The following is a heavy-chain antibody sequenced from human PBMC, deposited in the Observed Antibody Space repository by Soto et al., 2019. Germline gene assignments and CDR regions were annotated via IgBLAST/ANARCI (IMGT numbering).Heavy chain of an antibody. CDR2: INHSGST. D-gene: IGHD2-2*01. V-gene: IGHV4-34*01. J-gene: IGHJ4*02. CDR1: GGSFSGYY. CDR3: ARGYPPDIVVVPAAISRYYFDY. Sequence: SETLSLTCAVYGGSFSGYYWSWIRQPPGKGLEWIGEINHSGSTNYNPSLKSRVTISVDTSKNQFSLKLSSVTAADTAVYYCARGYPPDIVVVPAAISRYYFDYWGQGTLVTVSS.